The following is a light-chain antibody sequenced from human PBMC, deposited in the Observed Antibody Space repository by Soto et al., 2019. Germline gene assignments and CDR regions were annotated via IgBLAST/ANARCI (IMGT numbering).Light chain of an antibody. CDR2: AAS. J-gene: IGKJ1*01. Sequence: DIQMTQSPSSLSASVGDRVTITCRASQSVSNYLCWYQQNPGKAPKLLIYAASTLQRGVPSRFSGSGSGTDFTLTISSLQPEDFATYYFQQSYSTPRTFGQGTKVEI. V-gene: IGKV1-39*01. CDR3: QQSYSTPRT. CDR1: QSVSNY.